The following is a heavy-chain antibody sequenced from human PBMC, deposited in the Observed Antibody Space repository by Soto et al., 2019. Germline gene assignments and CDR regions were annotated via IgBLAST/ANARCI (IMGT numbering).Heavy chain of an antibody. CDR3: ARQNYYGSGREDFDS. Sequence: GESLKISCKGSGFSFASYWIGWVRQMPGKGLEWMGIIYPGDSDTRYSPSFYGQVTVSADKSISTAYLQWSSLKASDTATYYCARQNYYGSGREDFDSWGQGTVVTVSS. D-gene: IGHD3-10*01. J-gene: IGHJ4*02. CDR1: GFSFASYW. CDR2: IYPGDSDT. V-gene: IGHV5-51*01.